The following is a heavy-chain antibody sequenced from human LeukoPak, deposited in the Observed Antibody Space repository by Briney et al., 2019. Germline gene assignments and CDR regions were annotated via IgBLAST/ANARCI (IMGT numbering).Heavy chain of an antibody. J-gene: IGHJ4*02. CDR2: IYPGDSDT. CDR3: ARHQGSSWYPSVVDY. D-gene: IGHD6-13*01. CDR1: GYSFTSYW. V-gene: IGHV5-51*01. Sequence: GESLKISCKGSGYSFTSYWIGWVRQMPGKGLEWMGIIYPGDSDTRYSPSFQGQVTISADKSISTAYLQWSSLKASDTAMYYCARHQGSSWYPSVVDYWGQGTLVTVSS.